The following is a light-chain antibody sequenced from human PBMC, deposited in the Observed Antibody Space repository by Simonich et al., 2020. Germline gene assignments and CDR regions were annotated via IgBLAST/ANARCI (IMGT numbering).Light chain of an antibody. CDR1: SSDVGVYNY. J-gene: IGLJ2*01. V-gene: IGLV2-14*01. CDR3: SSYTSSSTLV. CDR2: DVM. Sequence: QSALTQPASVSGSPGQSITISCTGTSSDVGVYNYVSWYQQHPGKAPKLMIYDVMKRPSGVANRFSGSKSGNTASLTISGLQAEDEADYYCSSYTSSSTLVFGGGTKLTVL.